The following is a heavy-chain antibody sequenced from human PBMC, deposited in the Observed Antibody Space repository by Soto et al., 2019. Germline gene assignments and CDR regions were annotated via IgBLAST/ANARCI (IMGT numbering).Heavy chain of an antibody. V-gene: IGHV3-64D*08. CDR1: GFTFSSYA. J-gene: IGHJ4*02. CDR2: ISSNGGST. D-gene: IGHD3-10*01. Sequence: PGGSLRLSCSASGFTFSSYAMHWVRQAPGKGLEYVSAISSNGGSTYYADSVKGRFTISRDNSKNTLYLQMSSLRAEDTAVYYCARWFTYGNFDYFDYWGQGTQVTVSS. CDR3: ARWFTYGNFDYFDY.